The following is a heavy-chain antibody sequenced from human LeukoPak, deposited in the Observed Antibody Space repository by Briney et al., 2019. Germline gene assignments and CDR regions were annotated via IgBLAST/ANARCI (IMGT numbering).Heavy chain of an antibody. CDR1: GFTFSSYA. Sequence: GGSLRLSCAASGFTFSSYAMSWVRQAPGKRLEWVSAISGGGGTTYYADSVKGRFTISRDNSKNTVFLQMNSLRAEDTAVYYCAKDSGPYTSGYYGNWGQGTLVTVSS. J-gene: IGHJ4*02. V-gene: IGHV3-23*01. CDR2: ISGGGGTT. CDR3: AKDSGPYTSGYYGN. D-gene: IGHD3-22*01.